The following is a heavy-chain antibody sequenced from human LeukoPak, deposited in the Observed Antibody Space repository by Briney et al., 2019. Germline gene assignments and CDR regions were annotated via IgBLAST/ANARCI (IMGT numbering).Heavy chain of an antibody. CDR1: GFTFSSYA. CDR3: ASSDGGARYYFDY. J-gene: IGHJ4*02. V-gene: IGHV3-23*01. Sequence: GGSLRLSCAASGFTFSSYAMSWVRQAPGKGLEWVPAISGSGGSTYYADSVKGRFTISRDNSKNTLYLQMNSLRAEDTAVYYCASSDGGARYYFDYWGQGTLVTVSS. CDR2: ISGSGGST. D-gene: IGHD3-16*01.